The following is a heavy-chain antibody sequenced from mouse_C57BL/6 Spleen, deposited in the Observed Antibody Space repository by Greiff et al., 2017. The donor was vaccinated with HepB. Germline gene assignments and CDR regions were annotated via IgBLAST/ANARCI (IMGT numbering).Heavy chain of an antibody. CDR1: GYTFTDYY. D-gene: IGHD2-1*01. Sequence: EVQLQQSGPVLVKPGASVKMSCKASGYTFTDYYMNWVKQSHGKSLEWIGVINPYNGGTSYNQKFKGKATLTVDKSSSTAYMELNSLTSEDSAVYYCARWIYYGNYFDYWGQGTTLTVSS. CDR2: INPYNGGT. CDR3: ARWIYYGNYFDY. V-gene: IGHV1-19*01. J-gene: IGHJ2*01.